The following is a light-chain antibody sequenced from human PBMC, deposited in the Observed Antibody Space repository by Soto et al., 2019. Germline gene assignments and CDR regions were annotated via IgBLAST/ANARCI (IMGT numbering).Light chain of an antibody. V-gene: IGKV1-5*01. CDR3: QQYNSSPWT. Sequence: DLQMTQSPSTLSASVGDRVTITCRASQSINIWLAWYQQKPGKAPNLLIYDASSLESGVPSRFRGSGSGTEFTLTISSLQPDDSASYHCQQYNSSPWTFGQGTKVDIK. CDR2: DAS. J-gene: IGKJ1*01. CDR1: QSINIW.